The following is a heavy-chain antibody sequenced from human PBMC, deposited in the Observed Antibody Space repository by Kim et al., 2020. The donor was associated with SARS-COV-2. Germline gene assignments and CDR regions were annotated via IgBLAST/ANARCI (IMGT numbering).Heavy chain of an antibody. Sequence: ASVKVSCKASGYTFTSYGISWVRQAPGQGLEWMGWISAYNGNTNYAQKLQGRVTMTTDTSTSTAYMELRSLRSDDTAVYYCAREDYDILTGPIPDAFDIWGQGTMVTVSS. CDR2: ISAYNGNT. CDR3: AREDYDILTGPIPDAFDI. J-gene: IGHJ3*02. V-gene: IGHV1-18*04. D-gene: IGHD3-9*01. CDR1: GYTFTSYG.